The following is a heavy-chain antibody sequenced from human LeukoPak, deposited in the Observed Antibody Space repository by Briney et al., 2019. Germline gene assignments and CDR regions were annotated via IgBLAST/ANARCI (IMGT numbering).Heavy chain of an antibody. Sequence: ASVKVSRKTSGFTFVGHYMHWVRQAPGQGLEWMGWINPDSGGTDYPQKFRGRVTMTRDTSSNTLYMELSSLRSDDTAVYYCARLGGAQGYYYRSGSNHYFDHWGQGTLVTVSS. CDR3: ARLGGAQGYYYRSGSNHYFDH. CDR1: GFTFVGHY. J-gene: IGHJ4*02. CDR2: INPDSGGT. V-gene: IGHV1-2*02. D-gene: IGHD3-10*01.